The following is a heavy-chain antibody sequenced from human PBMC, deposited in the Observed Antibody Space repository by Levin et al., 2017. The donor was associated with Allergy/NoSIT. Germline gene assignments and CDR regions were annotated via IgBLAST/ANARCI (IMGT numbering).Heavy chain of an antibody. J-gene: IGHJ4*02. D-gene: IGHD3-3*01. CDR2: IRSTAYGGTT. Sequence: GESLKISCPASGFTFRDYAISWFRQPPGRGLEWVGFIRSTAYGGTTESAASVKGRLTISRDDSKSIAYLQLNSLKTEDTAVYYCTRDDFRPGPYFDYWGQGTLVTVSS. V-gene: IGHV3-49*03. CDR1: GFTFRDYA. CDR3: TRDDFRPGPYFDY.